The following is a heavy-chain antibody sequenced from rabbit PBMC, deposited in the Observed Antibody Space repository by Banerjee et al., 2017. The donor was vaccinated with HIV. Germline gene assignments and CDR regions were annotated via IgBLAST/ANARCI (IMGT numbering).Heavy chain of an antibody. CDR2: IDPVFGST. CDR1: GFDFSSYG. D-gene: IGHD6-1*01. V-gene: IGHV1S47*01. J-gene: IGHJ4*01. Sequence: QEQLVESGGGLVQPGGSLKLSCKASGFDFSSYGVSWVRQAPGKGLEWIGYIDPVFGSTYYASGVNGRFTISSHNAQNTLYLQLNSLTAADAATYFCVRENETYAGWAGYGYYFDLWGQGTLVTVS. CDR3: VRENETYAGWAGYGYYFDL.